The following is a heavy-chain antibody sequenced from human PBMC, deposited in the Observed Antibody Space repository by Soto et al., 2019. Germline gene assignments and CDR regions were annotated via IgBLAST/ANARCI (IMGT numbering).Heavy chain of an antibody. CDR3: ARHGYYGSGSSYDY. V-gene: IGHV4-39*01. CDR2: IYYSGST. Sequence: SETLSLTCTVSGGSISSSSYYWGWIRQPPGKGLEWIGSIYYSGSTYYNPSLKSRVTISVDTSKDQFSLKLSSVTAADTAVYYCARHGYYGSGSSYDYWGQGTLVTVSS. D-gene: IGHD3-10*01. CDR1: GGSISSSSYY. J-gene: IGHJ4*02.